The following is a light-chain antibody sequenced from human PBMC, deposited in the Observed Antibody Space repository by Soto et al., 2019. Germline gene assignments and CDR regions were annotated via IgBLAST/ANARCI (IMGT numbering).Light chain of an antibody. CDR2: GAS. J-gene: IGKJ1*01. Sequence: EIVMTQSPATLSLSPGERATLSCRASQSVSSNLAWYQQKPGQAPRLLIYGASTRATGIPARFSGSGSGTEFTLITSSLQSEDVAVYYCQQYNNWPPWTFGQGTKVEIK. CDR1: QSVSSN. CDR3: QQYNNWPPWT. V-gene: IGKV3-15*01.